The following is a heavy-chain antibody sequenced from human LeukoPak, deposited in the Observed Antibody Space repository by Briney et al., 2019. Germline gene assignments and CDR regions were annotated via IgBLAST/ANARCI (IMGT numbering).Heavy chain of an antibody. Sequence: PGGSLSLYCAASGFTFSDYYMRWLRQAPGKGLEWVSYISRGGSTTYYADSVKGRFTSSRDNAKNSLFLQMNSLRAEDTAVYYCVRGVSISSSWYNDIWGQGTMVTVSS. D-gene: IGHD6-13*01. CDR3: VRGVSISSSWYNDI. J-gene: IGHJ3*02. CDR1: GFTFSDYY. CDR2: ISRGGSTT. V-gene: IGHV3-11*01.